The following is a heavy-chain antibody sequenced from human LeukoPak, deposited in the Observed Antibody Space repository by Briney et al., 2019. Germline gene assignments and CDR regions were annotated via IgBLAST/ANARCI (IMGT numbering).Heavy chain of an antibody. J-gene: IGHJ4*02. V-gene: IGHV4-39*07. D-gene: IGHD3-10*01. CDR2: IHHRGTT. CDR3: ARVTYNGYQHFDY. Sequence: SETLSLTCIVSGGSISTNTYYWGWVRLPPGKGLEWIGEIHHRGTTYYNPSLRSRVTISVDTSKNQFSLRLTSVTAADTAVYYCARVTYNGYQHFDYWGQGNLVTVS. CDR1: GGSISTNTYY.